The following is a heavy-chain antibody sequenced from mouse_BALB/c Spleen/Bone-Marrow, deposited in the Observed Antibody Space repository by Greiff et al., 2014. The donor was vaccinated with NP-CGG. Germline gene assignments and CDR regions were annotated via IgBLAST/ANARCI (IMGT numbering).Heavy chain of an antibody. D-gene: IGHD2-14*01. CDR3: ARGGDRYDDWFAY. V-gene: IGHV1S29*02. CDR2: IYPYNGGT. J-gene: IGHJ3*01. Sequence: EVQLQQSGPELVKPGASVKISCKASGYTCTDYNMHWVKQSHGKSLEWIGYIYPYNGGTGYNQKFKSKATLTVDNSSSTAYMELRSLTSEDSAVYYCARGGDRYDDWFAYWGQGTLVTVSA. CDR1: GYTCTDYN.